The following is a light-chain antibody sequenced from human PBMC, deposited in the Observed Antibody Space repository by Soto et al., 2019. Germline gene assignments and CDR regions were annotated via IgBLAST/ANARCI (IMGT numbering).Light chain of an antibody. J-gene: IGLJ3*02. CDR1: SSNIGNNY. CDR3: GTWDDILSGGRAV. V-gene: IGLV1-51*01. CDR2: DNN. Sequence: QSVLTQPPSVSAAPGQRVTISCSGSSSNIGNNYVSWYQQFPGTAPKLLIYDNNRRPSGIPDRFSGSKSGTSATLDITGLQTGDEADYYCGTWDDILSGGRAVFGGGTQLTVL.